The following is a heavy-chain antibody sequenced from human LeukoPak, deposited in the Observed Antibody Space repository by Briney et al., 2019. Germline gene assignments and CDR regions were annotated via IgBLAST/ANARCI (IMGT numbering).Heavy chain of an antibody. V-gene: IGHV3-21*01. Sequence: PGRSLRLSCEASGFIFSGYGMHWVRQAPGKGLEWVSSISSSSTYIYYADSVKGRFTISRDNAKNSLYLQMNSLRAEDTAFYYCAREAYNAFDYWARGTLVTVSS. CDR1: GFIFSGYG. CDR2: ISSSSTYI. CDR3: AREAYNAFDY. J-gene: IGHJ4*02. D-gene: IGHD1-1*01.